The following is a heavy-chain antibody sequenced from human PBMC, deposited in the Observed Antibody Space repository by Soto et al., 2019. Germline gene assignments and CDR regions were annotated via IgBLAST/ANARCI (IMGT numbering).Heavy chain of an antibody. J-gene: IGHJ4*02. D-gene: IGHD6-13*01. CDR1: GGSISSYY. CDR3: ASSHAGAHITAAVH. CDR2: IYYSGST. Sequence: PSETLSLTCTVSGGSISSYYLSWIRQPPGKGLEWIGYIYYSGSTNYNPSLKSRVTISVDTSKNQFSLKLSSVTAADTAVYYCASSHAGAHITAAVHWGQGTLVTVSS. V-gene: IGHV4-59*01.